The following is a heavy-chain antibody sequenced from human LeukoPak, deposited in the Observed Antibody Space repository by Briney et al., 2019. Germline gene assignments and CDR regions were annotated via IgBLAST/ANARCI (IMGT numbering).Heavy chain of an antibody. CDR2: IYHNGRA. D-gene: IGHD2-21*02. CDR1: GVSISNFY. Sequence: PSETLSLTCIVSGVSISNFYRSWIRQPPGKGLEWIGYIYHNGRARYRPSLESRVTMSLDTSKNQFSLKVKSLTAADTAVYYCAGRQQIVAVTASRDSFDIWGQGTMVTVSS. V-gene: IGHV4-59*01. J-gene: IGHJ3*02. CDR3: AGRQQIVAVTASRDSFDI.